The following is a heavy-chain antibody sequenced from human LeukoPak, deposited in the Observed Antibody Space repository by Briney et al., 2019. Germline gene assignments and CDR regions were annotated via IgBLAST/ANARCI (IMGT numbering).Heavy chain of an antibody. Sequence: PSETLSLTCSVSGGSINSYYWSWIRQPPGKGLEWIGYIYYSGSTNYNPSLKSRVTISVDTSKNQFSLKLSSVTAADTAVYYCARGGLWDSGYFDYWGQGTLVTVSS. CDR1: GGSINSYY. CDR2: IYYSGST. J-gene: IGHJ4*02. D-gene: IGHD3-10*01. V-gene: IGHV4-59*01. CDR3: ARGGLWDSGYFDY.